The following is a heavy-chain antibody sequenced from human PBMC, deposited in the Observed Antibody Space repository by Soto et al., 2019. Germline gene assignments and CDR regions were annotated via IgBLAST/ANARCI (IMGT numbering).Heavy chain of an antibody. J-gene: IGHJ5*02. D-gene: IGHD3-22*01. CDR1: GYTFTSYY. CDR3: ARGGRGYYDSSGYYL. Sequence: QVQLVQSGAEVKKPGASVKVSCKASGYTFTSYYMHWVRQAPGQGLEWMGIFNPSGGSTSYAQKFQGGVTMTRDTSTSTVYMELCSLRSEDTAVYYCARGGRGYYDSSGYYLWGQGTLVTVSS. V-gene: IGHV1-46*01. CDR2: FNPSGGST.